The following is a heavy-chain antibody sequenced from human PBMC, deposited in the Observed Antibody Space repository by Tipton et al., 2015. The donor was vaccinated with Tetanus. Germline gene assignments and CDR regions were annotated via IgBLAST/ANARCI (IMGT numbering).Heavy chain of an antibody. V-gene: IGHV4-61*01. CDR1: GGSVSSGSYY. CDR2: IYYTGST. Sequence: TLSLTCTVSGGSVSSGSYYWSWIRQSPGKGLEWIGYIYYTGSTNYNPSLKSRVTVSVDKSKNQLSLKLRSVTAADTAVYYCARGSRYYFDYWGQGTLVTVSS. CDR3: ARGSRYYFDY. J-gene: IGHJ4*02.